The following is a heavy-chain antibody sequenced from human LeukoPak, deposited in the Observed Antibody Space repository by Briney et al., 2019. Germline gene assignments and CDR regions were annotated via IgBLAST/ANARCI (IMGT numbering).Heavy chain of an antibody. CDR2: IYYSGST. Sequence: SQTLSLTCTVSGGSISSGDYYWSWIRQPPGKGLEWIGYIYYSGSTYYNPSLKSRVTISVDTSMNQFSLKLSSVTAADTAVYYCARDRATMVRGVIINYYYYGMDVWGQGTTVTVSS. J-gene: IGHJ6*02. D-gene: IGHD3-10*01. CDR1: GGSISSGDYY. CDR3: ARDRATMVRGVIINYYYYGMDV. V-gene: IGHV4-30-4*01.